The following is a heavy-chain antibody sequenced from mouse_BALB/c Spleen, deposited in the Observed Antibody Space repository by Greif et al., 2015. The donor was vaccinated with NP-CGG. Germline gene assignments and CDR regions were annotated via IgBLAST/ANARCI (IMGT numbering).Heavy chain of an antibody. D-gene: IGHD2-10*01. V-gene: IGHV2-2*02. J-gene: IGHJ1*01. Sequence: VKLVESGPGLVQPSQSLSITCTVSGFSLTSYGVHWVRQSPGKGLEWLGVIWSGGSTDYNAAFISRLSISKDNSKSQVFFKMNSLQANDTAIYYCARPPYYGNYWYFDVWGAGTTVTVSS. CDR2: IWSGGST. CDR3: ARPPYYGNYWYFDV. CDR1: GFSLTSYG.